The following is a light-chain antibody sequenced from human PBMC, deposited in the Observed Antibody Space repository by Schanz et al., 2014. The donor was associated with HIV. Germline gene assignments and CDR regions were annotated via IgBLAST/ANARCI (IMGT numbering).Light chain of an antibody. V-gene: IGKV3-20*01. CDR1: QRLSSSY. CDR3: QQYNNWPGT. J-gene: IGKJ2*01. CDR2: ATS. Sequence: EIVLTQSPGSLSLSPGGRATLSCGASQRLSSSYLAWYQQKRDQPPRLVIYATSTRAAGIPDRFSGSGSGTDFTLTISSLQSEDFAVYYCQQYNNWPGTFGQGTKLEIK.